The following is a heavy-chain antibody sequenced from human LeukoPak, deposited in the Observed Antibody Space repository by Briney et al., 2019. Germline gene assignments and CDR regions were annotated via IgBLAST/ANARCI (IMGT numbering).Heavy chain of an antibody. V-gene: IGHV1-18*01. J-gene: IGHJ5*02. CDR3: ARVPRLLWFGELLDWFDP. CDR2: ISANDGNT. D-gene: IGHD3-10*01. CDR1: GYTFTSYG. Sequence: ASVKVSCKASGYTFTSYGISWVRQAPGQGLEWMGWISANDGNTDYPQKLQGRVTMTTDTSTSTAYMELRSLRSDDTAVYYCARVPRLLWFGELLDWFDPWGQGTLVTVSS.